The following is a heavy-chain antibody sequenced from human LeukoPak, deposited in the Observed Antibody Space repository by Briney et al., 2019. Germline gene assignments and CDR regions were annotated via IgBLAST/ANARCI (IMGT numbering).Heavy chain of an antibody. D-gene: IGHD1-14*01. CDR1: GGSFSGYY. CDR3: ARRIPTGWYFDL. Sequence: PSETLSLTCAVYGGSFSGYYWSWIRQPPGKGLEWIGEINHSGSTNYNPSLKSRVTISVDTSKNQFSLKLSSVTAADTAVYYCARRIPTGWYFDLWGRGTLVTVSS. V-gene: IGHV4-34*01. CDR2: INHSGST. J-gene: IGHJ2*01.